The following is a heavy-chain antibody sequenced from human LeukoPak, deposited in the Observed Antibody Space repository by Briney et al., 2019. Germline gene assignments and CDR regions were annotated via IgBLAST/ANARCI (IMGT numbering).Heavy chain of an antibody. CDR3: ARLFSGGNFDY. CDR1: GFTFSSYW. V-gene: IGHV3-7*05. Sequence: GGSLRLSCADSGFTFSSYWMSWVRQAPGKGLEWVANIKEDGSEKYYVDPVKGRFTISRDNAKNSLYLQMNSLRAEDTAVYYCARLFSGGNFDYWGQGTLVTVSS. J-gene: IGHJ4*02. D-gene: IGHD3-10*01. CDR2: IKEDGSEK.